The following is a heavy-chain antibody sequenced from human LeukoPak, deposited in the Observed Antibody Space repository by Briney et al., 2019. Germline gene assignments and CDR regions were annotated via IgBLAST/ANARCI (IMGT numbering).Heavy chain of an antibody. CDR3: ARDYYADF. D-gene: IGHD3-10*01. J-gene: IGHJ4*02. Sequence: VASVKVSCKASGYTFTDHYMHWVRQAPGQGLEWMGWINPSSGDTNYAQKFQGRVTMTSDTSRTTAYMDLSRLRSDDTAVYYCARDYYADFWGQGTQVTVS. CDR1: GYTFTDHY. CDR2: INPSSGDT. V-gene: IGHV1-2*02.